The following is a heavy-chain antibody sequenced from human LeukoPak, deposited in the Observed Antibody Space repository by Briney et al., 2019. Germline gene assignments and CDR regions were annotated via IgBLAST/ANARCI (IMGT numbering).Heavy chain of an antibody. CDR3: ARQIAVATPGNFDY. Sequence: RASVKVSCKASGYTFTGYYMHWVRQAPGQGLEWMGWINPNSGGTNYAQKLQGRVAMTTDTSTSTAYMELRSLRSDDTAVYYCARQIAVATPGNFDYWGQGTLVTVSS. J-gene: IGHJ4*02. CDR2: INPNSGGT. CDR1: GYTFTGYY. V-gene: IGHV1-2*02. D-gene: IGHD6-19*01.